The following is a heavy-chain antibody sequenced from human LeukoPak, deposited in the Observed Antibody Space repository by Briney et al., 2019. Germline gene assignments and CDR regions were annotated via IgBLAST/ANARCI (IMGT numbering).Heavy chain of an antibody. CDR3: ARGSGFLDY. J-gene: IGHJ4*02. CDR2: ISSSDAYV. D-gene: IGHD3-3*01. Sequence: PGGSLRLSCAASGFTFTGYGINWVRQAPGKGLEWVSSISSSDAYVYYADSVRGRFTVSRDNAKNSLYLQMNSLRAEDTAVYYCARGSGFLDYWGQGTLVTVSS. CDR1: GFTFTGYG. V-gene: IGHV3-21*01.